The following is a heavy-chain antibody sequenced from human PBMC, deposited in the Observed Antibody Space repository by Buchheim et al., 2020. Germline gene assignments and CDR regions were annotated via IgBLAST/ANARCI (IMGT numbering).Heavy chain of an antibody. CDR2: ISGSGSTI. Sequence: QVQVVDSGGGLVKPGGSLRLSCAASGFTFSEYYMSWIRQAPGKGLEWVSSISGSGSTIYYADSVKGRFTISRDNAKNSVRLKMKSLRAEDTAVYYCARTAGGYSGYDIDFWGQGTL. J-gene: IGHJ4*02. CDR3: ARTAGGYSGYDIDF. D-gene: IGHD5-12*01. CDR1: GFTFSEYY. V-gene: IGHV3-11*01.